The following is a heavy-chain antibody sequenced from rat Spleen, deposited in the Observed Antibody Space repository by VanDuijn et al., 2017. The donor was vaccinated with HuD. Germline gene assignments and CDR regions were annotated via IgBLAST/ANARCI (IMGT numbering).Heavy chain of an antibody. Sequence: EVQLVESGGGLVQPGRSLKLSCAASGFTFSDYNMAWVRQAPKKGLEWVATIIYDGSSTYYRDSVKGRFTISRDNAKSTLYLQMDSLRSEDTATYYCVRQDTSGYSNWFAYWGQGTLVTVSS. CDR1: GFTFSDYN. J-gene: IGHJ3*01. V-gene: IGHV5S10*01. CDR2: IIYDGSST. CDR3: VRQDTSGYSNWFAY. D-gene: IGHD4-3*01.